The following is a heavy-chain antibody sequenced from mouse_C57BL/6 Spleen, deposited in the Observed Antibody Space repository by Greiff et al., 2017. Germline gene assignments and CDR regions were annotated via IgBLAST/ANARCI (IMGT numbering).Heavy chain of an antibody. J-gene: IGHJ4*01. V-gene: IGHV1-39*01. CDR1: GYSFTDYN. CDR2: INPNYGTT. CDR3: AKPFTTVVATDYYAMDY. D-gene: IGHD1-1*01. Sequence: VQLQQSGPELVKPGASVKISCKASGYSFTDYNMNWVKQSNGKSLEWIGVINPNYGTTSYNQKFKGKATLTVDQSSSTAYMQLNSLTSEDSAVYYCAKPFTTVVATDYYAMDYWGQGTSVTVSS.